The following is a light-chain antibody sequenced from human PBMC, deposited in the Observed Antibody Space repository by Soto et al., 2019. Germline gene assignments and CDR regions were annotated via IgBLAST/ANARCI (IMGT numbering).Light chain of an antibody. Sequence: DIQMTQSPSTLSASVGDRVTITCRASQIISSWLAWYQQKPGKAPKLLIYKASSLERGVPSSFSGSGSGTEFTLTISSLQPDDFATYYCQQYNSYPYTFGQGTRLEIK. V-gene: IGKV1-5*03. CDR3: QQYNSYPYT. CDR2: KAS. CDR1: QIISSW. J-gene: IGKJ2*01.